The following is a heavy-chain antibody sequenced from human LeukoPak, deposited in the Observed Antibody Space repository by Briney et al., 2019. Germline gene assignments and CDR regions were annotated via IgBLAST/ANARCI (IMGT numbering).Heavy chain of an antibody. D-gene: IGHD3-22*01. Sequence: GGSLRLSCAASGFTLTSYEMNWVRLAPGKGLEWISYISRTGNSIYYADSVKGRFTVSRDNAKNSLYLQMNSLGAEDTAVYYCARDQRKYYYDSRGYYPDWGQGTLVTVSS. CDR3: ARDQRKYYYDSRGYYPD. V-gene: IGHV3-48*03. J-gene: IGHJ4*02. CDR2: ISRTGNSI. CDR1: GFTLTSYE.